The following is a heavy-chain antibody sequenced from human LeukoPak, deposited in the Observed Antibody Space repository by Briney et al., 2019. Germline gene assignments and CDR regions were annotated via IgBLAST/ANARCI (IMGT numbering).Heavy chain of an antibody. J-gene: IGHJ6*03. CDR1: GFTFSSYS. Sequence: PGGSLRLSCAASGFTFSSYSMNWVRQAPGKGLEWVSSISSSSYIYYADSVKGRFTISRDNAKNSLYLQMNSLRAEDTAVYCCARDLHKLELSAYYMDVWGKGTTVTVSS. D-gene: IGHD1-7*01. CDR3: ARDLHKLELSAYYMDV. CDR2: ISSSSYI. V-gene: IGHV3-21*01.